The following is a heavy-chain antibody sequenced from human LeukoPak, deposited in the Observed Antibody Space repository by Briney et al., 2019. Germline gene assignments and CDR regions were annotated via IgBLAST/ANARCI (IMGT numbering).Heavy chain of an antibody. Sequence: SETLSLTCTVSGGSISSSRYYWGWIRQPPGKGLEWIGNIYYTGSTYYNPSLESRVSISVDTSKNQFSLKLSSVTAADTAVFYCARRLVAPFTPWYFFDSWGQGTLVTVSS. J-gene: IGHJ4*02. CDR1: GGSISSSRYY. D-gene: IGHD2-15*01. CDR2: IYYTGST. V-gene: IGHV4-39*01. CDR3: ARRLVAPFTPWYFFDS.